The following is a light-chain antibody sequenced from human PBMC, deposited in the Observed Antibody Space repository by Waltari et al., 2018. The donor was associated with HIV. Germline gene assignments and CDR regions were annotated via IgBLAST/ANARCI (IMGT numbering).Light chain of an antibody. Sequence: SYVLTQPPSVSVAPGQTARITCGGNNIGRKIVHWYQQRPGKAPVLVVSDDSDRPSEIPERFSGSNSGNTATLAISRVEAGDEADYYCQAWDESRDHVVFGGGTKLTVL. V-gene: IGLV3-21*02. CDR1: NIGRKI. CDR3: QAWDESRDHVV. J-gene: IGLJ2*01. CDR2: DDS.